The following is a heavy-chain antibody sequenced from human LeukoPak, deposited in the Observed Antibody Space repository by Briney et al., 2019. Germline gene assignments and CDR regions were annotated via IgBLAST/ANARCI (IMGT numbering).Heavy chain of an antibody. CDR2: IYKDGTT. CDR3: ARDRGKWAIAVAGTFFDS. CDR1: GGSLNDDF. J-gene: IGHJ4*02. Sequence: SDTLSLTCTESGGSLNDDFWSWIRQPAGKGLEWIGRIYKDGTTDSNPSLKGRLSMSIDTSKKQFSLKLNTVTAADTAVYYCARDRGKWAIAVAGTFFDSWGQGTLVTVSS. V-gene: IGHV4-4*07. D-gene: IGHD6-19*01.